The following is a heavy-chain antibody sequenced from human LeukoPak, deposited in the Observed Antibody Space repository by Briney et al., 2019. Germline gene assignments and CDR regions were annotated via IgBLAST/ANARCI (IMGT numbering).Heavy chain of an antibody. CDR1: GYIFTSYY. J-gene: IGHJ4*02. CDR2: INPSGGST. CDR3: ATVLHVLRYFDWSLGY. Sequence: GASVKVSCKASGYIFTSYYMHWVRQAPGQGLEWMGIINPSGGSTTYAQKFQGRVTMTEDTSTDTAYMELSSLRSEDTAVYYCATVLHVLRYFDWSLGYWGQGTLVTVSS. D-gene: IGHD3-9*01. V-gene: IGHV1-46*01.